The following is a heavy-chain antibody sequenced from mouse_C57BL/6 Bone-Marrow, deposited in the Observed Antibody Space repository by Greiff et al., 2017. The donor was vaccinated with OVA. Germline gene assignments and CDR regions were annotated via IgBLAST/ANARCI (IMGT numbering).Heavy chain of an antibody. Sequence: QVQLKESGAELVRPGTSVKMSCKASGYTFTNYWIGWAEQRPGHGLEWIGDIYPGGGYTNYNEKFKGKATLTADKSSSTAYMQFSSLTSEDSAIYYCAIYGSRRDWYFDVWGTGTTVTVSS. CDR1: GYTFTNYW. V-gene: IGHV1-63*01. CDR2: IYPGGGYT. J-gene: IGHJ1*03. D-gene: IGHD1-1*01. CDR3: AIYGSRRDWYFDV.